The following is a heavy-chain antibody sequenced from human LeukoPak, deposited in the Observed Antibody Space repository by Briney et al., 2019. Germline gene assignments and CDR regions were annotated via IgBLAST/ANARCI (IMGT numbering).Heavy chain of an antibody. D-gene: IGHD3-9*01. CDR1: GFTFTNYA. J-gene: IGHJ4*02. V-gene: IGHV3-23*01. CDR3: AKWGDYDILTGYYVPDY. CDR2: ITGSDGST. Sequence: GGSLRLSCVASGFTFTNYAMSWVRQAPGKGREWVSAITGSDGSTSYADSVKGRFTISGDNSKNTLYLQVNSLRAEDTAVYYCAKWGDYDILTGYYVPDYWGQGTLVTVSS.